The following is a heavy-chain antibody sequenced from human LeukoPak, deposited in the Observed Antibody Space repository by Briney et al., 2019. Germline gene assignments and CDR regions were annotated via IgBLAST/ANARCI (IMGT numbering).Heavy chain of an antibody. J-gene: IGHJ6*04. D-gene: IGHD6-13*01. CDR2: ISWDGGST. Sequence: GGSLRLSCAASGFTFDDYAMHWVRQAPGKGLEWVSLISWDGGSTYYADSVKGRFTISIDNRKNSLYLQMNSLRAEDPALYYCAKDSAGAAGSNYYYGMDVWGKGTTVTVSS. CDR3: AKDSAGAAGSNYYYGMDV. V-gene: IGHV3-43D*04. CDR1: GFTFDDYA.